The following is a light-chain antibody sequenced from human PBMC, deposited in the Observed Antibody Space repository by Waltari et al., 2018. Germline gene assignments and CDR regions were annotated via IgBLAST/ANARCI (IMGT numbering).Light chain of an antibody. CDR3: QQNSNWPLT. J-gene: IGKJ4*01. Sequence: EIVITQSPATLSLSPGERATLSCRASQSVSSSLAWYQQKPGQAPRLLIYGASSRPTGIPDRFSGSGSGTEFTLTISSLEPEDVAVYYCQQNSNWPLTFGGGTKVEIK. CDR2: GAS. CDR1: QSVSSS. V-gene: IGKV3D-15*01.